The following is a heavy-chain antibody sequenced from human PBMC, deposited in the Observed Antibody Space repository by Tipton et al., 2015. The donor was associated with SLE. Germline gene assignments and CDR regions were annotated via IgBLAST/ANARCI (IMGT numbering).Heavy chain of an antibody. Sequence: TLPLTCTVSGVSISGYNWSWIRKPPGKGLEWSGYSYMSGSTNYNPSLKSRNRISVDTSKNQFSLNMRSVTAADTAVYYCASASGSGWYYFDSWGQGILVTVSS. CDR1: GVSISGYN. D-gene: IGHD6-19*01. CDR2: SYMSGST. J-gene: IGHJ4*02. CDR3: ASASGSGWYYFDS. V-gene: IGHV4-4*08.